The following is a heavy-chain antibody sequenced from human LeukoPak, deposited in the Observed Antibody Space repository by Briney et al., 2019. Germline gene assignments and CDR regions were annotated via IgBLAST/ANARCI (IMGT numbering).Heavy chain of an antibody. J-gene: IGHJ4*02. Sequence: SETLSLTCTVSGGSISSYYWSWIRQPAGKGLEWIGRIYTSGSTYYNPSLQSRVTISQDRSTNQFSLRLTSVTTADTAVYYCARHGSSGWGVYFDYWGQGTLVTVSS. CDR1: GGSISSYY. D-gene: IGHD6-19*01. V-gene: IGHV4-4*07. CDR3: ARHGSSGWGVYFDY. CDR2: IYTSGST.